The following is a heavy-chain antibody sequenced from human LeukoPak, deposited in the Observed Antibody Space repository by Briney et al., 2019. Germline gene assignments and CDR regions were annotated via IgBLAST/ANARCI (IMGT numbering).Heavy chain of an antibody. CDR2: IYYSGST. Sequence: PSETLSLTCTVSGGSISSSSYYWGWIRQPPGKGLEWIGSIYYSGSTYYNPSLKSRVTISVDTSKNQFSLKLSSVTAADTAVYYCARAPKYYYDSSGYYRDYFDYWGQGTLVTVSS. D-gene: IGHD3-22*01. V-gene: IGHV4-39*07. J-gene: IGHJ4*02. CDR1: GGSISSSSYY. CDR3: ARAPKYYYDSSGYYRDYFDY.